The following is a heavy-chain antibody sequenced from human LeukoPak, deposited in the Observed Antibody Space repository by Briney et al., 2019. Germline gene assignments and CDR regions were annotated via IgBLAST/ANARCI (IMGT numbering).Heavy chain of an antibody. D-gene: IGHD6-19*01. CDR1: GFTFSSNY. CDR3: ARDQQQWLAGDFDY. CDR2: IYSGGST. J-gene: IGHJ4*02. V-gene: IGHV3-53*01. Sequence: GGSLRLSCAASGFTFSSNYMSWVRQAPGKGLEWVSVIYSGGSTYYADSVQGRFTISRDNSKNTLYLQMNSLRAEDTAVYYCARDQQQWLAGDFDYWGQGTLVTVSS.